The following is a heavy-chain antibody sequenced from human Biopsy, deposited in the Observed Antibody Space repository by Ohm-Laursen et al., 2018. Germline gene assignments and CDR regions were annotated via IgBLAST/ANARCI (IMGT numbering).Heavy chain of an antibody. J-gene: IGHJ2*01. V-gene: IGHV3-30*18. CDR2: ISHDGSGE. D-gene: IGHD4-11*01. CDR3: AKDEKRWDYSNYSSWHIDL. CDR1: GFTFTSYG. Sequence: SLRLSCTASGFTFTSYGMHWVRQAPGKGLEWLAVISHDGSGEYYADSLKGRFTISRDNPKNTLDLQMNSLRAEDTAVYYCAKDEKRWDYSNYSSWHIDLWGRGTLVTVSS.